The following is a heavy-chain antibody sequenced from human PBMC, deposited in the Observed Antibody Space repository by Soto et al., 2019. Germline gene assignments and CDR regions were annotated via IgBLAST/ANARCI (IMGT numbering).Heavy chain of an antibody. Sequence: PGGSLRLSCAASGFTVSDSYMSWVRQAPGKGLEWVSVIYYGGTTYYADSVKGRFTISRDNSKNTVYLQMNSVRAEDTALYYCARAPTLYDNSGYANFNSLLDHWGQGTLVTVSS. CDR1: GFTVSDSY. V-gene: IGHV3-53*01. D-gene: IGHD3-22*01. J-gene: IGHJ4*02. CDR3: ARAPTLYDNSGYANFNSLLDH. CDR2: IYYGGTT.